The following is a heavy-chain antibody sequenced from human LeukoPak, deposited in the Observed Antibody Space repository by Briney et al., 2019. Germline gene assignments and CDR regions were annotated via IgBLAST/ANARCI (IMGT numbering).Heavy chain of an antibody. CDR1: GFTFSDYY. Sequence: GGSLRLSCVASGFTFSDYYMSWIRQAPGKGLEWVSYIGPGDPTTYYADSVKGRFTVSRDNAKNSLYLQMNSLRAEDTAVYYCTRGGYKRADCWGQGTLVTVSS. V-gene: IGHV3-11*01. D-gene: IGHD2-2*02. J-gene: IGHJ4*02. CDR3: TRGGYKRADC. CDR2: IGPGDPTT.